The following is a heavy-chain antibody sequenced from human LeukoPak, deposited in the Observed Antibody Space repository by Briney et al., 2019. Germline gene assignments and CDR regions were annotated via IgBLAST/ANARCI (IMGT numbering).Heavy chain of an antibody. D-gene: IGHD2-15*01. CDR1: GASISSYY. Sequence: SETLSLTCTVSGASISSYYWSWIRQPAGKALEWIGRIYVTGSTTYNPSLESRVTMSLDTSKNHFSLKLSSVTAADTAVYYCARECSGGSCYPNYYMDAWGKGTTVTVSS. CDR2: IYVTGST. V-gene: IGHV4-4*07. J-gene: IGHJ6*03. CDR3: ARECSGGSCYPNYYMDA.